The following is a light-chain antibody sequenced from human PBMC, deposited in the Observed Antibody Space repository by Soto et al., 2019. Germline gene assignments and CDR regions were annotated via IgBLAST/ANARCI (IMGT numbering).Light chain of an antibody. J-gene: IGKJ4*01. CDR1: QSIPSN. V-gene: IGKV3-15*01. CDR3: QQYHTWPIT. Sequence: PGERANLSCRASQSIPSNYLAWYLQKPGQAPRLLISGASTGATGIPARFSGSGSGTEFTLTISSLQSEDCAIYYCQQYHTWPITFGGGTKVDIK. CDR2: GAS.